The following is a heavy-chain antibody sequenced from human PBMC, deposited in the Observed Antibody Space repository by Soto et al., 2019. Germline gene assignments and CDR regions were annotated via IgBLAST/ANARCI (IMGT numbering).Heavy chain of an antibody. CDR1: GFTFSNHW. CDR3: AKDVEGSLDF. CDR2: IKEDGSST. Sequence: GGSLRLSCAASGFTFSNHWMNWVRHVPGRGMEWLAKIKEDGSSTYFADSVRGRFTISRDNAKNALFLQMNSLRVDDTGIYYCAKDVEGSLDFWGLGTLGTVSS. D-gene: IGHD3-3*01. J-gene: IGHJ4*02. V-gene: IGHV3-7*01.